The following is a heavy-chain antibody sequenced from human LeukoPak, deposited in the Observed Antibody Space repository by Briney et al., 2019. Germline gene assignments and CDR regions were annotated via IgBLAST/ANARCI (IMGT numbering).Heavy chain of an antibody. CDR2: ITRNSDTI. Sequence: PGGSLRLSCAASGFTFNSYNMNWVRQAPGKGLEWVSYITRNSDTIDYADSVKGRFTMSRDNANNLLYLQMNSLRAEDTAVYYCAKDGHSYGFEGAIFDYWGQGTLVTVSS. CDR3: AKDGHSYGFEGAIFDY. CDR1: GFTFNSYN. D-gene: IGHD5-18*01. V-gene: IGHV3-48*01. J-gene: IGHJ4*02.